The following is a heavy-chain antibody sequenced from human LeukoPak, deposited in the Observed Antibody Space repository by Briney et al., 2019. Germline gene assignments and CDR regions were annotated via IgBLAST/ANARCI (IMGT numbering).Heavy chain of an antibody. J-gene: IGHJ5*02. Sequence: SETLSLTCTVPGGSISSYYWSWIRQPAGKGLEWIGRIYTSGSTNYNPSLRSRVTMSVDTSKNQLSLKLSSVTAADTAVYYCARCAFWSGYADWFDPWGQGTLVTVSS. D-gene: IGHD3-3*01. CDR2: IYTSGST. V-gene: IGHV4-4*07. CDR3: ARCAFWSGYADWFDP. CDR1: GGSISSYY.